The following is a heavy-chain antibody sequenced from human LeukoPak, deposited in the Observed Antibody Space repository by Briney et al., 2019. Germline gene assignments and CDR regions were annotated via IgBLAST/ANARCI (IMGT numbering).Heavy chain of an antibody. J-gene: IGHJ6*02. CDR3: ARSITIFGVVYYYYGMDV. Sequence: GAAVKLCCKASGGTFSSYANSWGRQAPGQGLEWMGGIIPIFGTANYAQKFQGRVTITADESTSTAYMELSSLRSEDTAVYYCARSITIFGVVYYYYGMDVWGQGTTVTVSS. CDR1: GGTFSSYA. V-gene: IGHV1-69*13. D-gene: IGHD3-3*01. CDR2: IIPIFGTA.